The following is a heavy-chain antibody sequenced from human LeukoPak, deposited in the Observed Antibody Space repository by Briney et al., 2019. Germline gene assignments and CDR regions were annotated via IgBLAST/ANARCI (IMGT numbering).Heavy chain of an antibody. Sequence: ASVKVSCKASGYTFTSYDINWVRQATGQGLEWMGWMNPNSGNTGYAQKFQGRVTMTRNTSISTAYMEPSSLRSEDTAVYYCARAGPATTPPDYWGQGTLVTVSS. CDR3: ARAGPATTPPDY. CDR1: GYTFTSYD. V-gene: IGHV1-8*01. J-gene: IGHJ4*02. D-gene: IGHD5-12*01. CDR2: MNPNSGNT.